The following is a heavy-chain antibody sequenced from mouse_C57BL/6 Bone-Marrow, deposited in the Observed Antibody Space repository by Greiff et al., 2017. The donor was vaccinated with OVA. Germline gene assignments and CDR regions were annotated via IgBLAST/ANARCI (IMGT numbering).Heavy chain of an antibody. D-gene: IGHD2-12*01. CDR3: TTCYEAY. CDR2: IDPENGDT. J-gene: IGHJ3*01. CDR1: GFNIKDDY. Sequence: VQLKESGAELVRPGASVKLSCTASGFNIKDDYMHWVKQRPEQGLEWIGWIDPENGDTEYASKFQGKATITADTSSNTAYLQLSSLTSEDTAVYYCTTCYEAYWGQGTLVTVSA. V-gene: IGHV14-4*01.